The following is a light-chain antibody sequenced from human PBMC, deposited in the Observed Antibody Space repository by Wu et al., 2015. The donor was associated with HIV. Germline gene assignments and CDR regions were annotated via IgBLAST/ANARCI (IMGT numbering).Light chain of an antibody. CDR1: QSVKSN. V-gene: IGKV3-15*01. CDR2: GPA. Sequence: ETVMTQSPATLSVFPGQTVTLSCRASQSVKSNIAWYQKKPGQAPRLLMSGPATRATGTPARFSGSGFGTEFTLIIDDLQSEDFAVYYCQQYNNWPLLTFGGGTKVEDQT. J-gene: IGKJ4*01. CDR3: QQYNNWPLLT.